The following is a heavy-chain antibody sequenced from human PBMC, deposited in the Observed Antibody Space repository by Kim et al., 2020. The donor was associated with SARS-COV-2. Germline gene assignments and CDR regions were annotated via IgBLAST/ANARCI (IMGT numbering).Heavy chain of an antibody. J-gene: IGHJ6*02. CDR2: INAGNGNT. V-gene: IGHV1-3*01. CDR3: AREYYGSGGYPNGMDV. D-gene: IGHD3-10*01. CDR1: GYTFTSYA. Sequence: ASVKVSCKASGYTFTSYAMHWVRQAPGQRLEWMGWINAGNGNTKYSQKFQGRVTITRDTSASTAYMELSSLRSEDTAVYYCAREYYGSGGYPNGMDVWGQGTTVTVSS.